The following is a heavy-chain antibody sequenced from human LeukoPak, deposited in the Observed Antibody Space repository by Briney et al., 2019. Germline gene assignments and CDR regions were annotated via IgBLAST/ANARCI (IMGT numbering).Heavy chain of an antibody. V-gene: IGHV4-59*01. CDR3: ARGGGKLLPTHWFDP. J-gene: IGHJ5*02. D-gene: IGHD2-15*01. Sequence: PSETLSLTCTVSGGSISSYYWSWIRQPPGKGLEWIGYIYYSGSTNYNPSLKSRVTISVDTSKNQFSLKLSSVTAADTAVYYCARGGGKLLPTHWFDPWGQGTLVTVSS. CDR2: IYYSGST. CDR1: GGSISSYY.